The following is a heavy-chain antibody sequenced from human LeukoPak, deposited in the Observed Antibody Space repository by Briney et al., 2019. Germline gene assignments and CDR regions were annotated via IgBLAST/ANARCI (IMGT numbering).Heavy chain of an antibody. V-gene: IGHV1-69*04. CDR2: IIPILGIA. CDR3: ARDPHYYYYGMDV. CDR1: GGTFSSYA. J-gene: IGHJ6*02. Sequence: SVKVSCKASGGTFSSYAISWVRQAPGQGLEWMGRIIPILGIANYAQKFQGRVTITADKSTSTAYMELSSLRSEDTAVYYCARDPHYYYYGMDVWGQGTTVTVSS.